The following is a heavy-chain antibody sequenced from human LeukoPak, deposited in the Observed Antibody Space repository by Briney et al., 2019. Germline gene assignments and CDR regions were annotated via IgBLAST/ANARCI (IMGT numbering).Heavy chain of an antibody. V-gene: IGHV4-39*01. J-gene: IGHJ4*02. CDR1: GGSISNYY. Sequence: SETLSLTCTVSGGSISNYYWSWIRQPPGKGLEWIGSIYYSGNTYYNASLKSQVSISIDTSKNQFSLRLTSVTAADTAVYYCARQTGSGLFILPGGQGTLVTVSS. CDR2: IYYSGNT. CDR3: ARQTGSGLFILP. D-gene: IGHD3/OR15-3a*01.